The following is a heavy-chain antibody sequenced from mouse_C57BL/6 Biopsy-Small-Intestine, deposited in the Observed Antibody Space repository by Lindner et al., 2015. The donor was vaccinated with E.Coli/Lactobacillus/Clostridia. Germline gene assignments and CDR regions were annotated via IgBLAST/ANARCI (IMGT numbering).Heavy chain of an antibody. CDR1: GYSFTDYN. CDR3: ARSSSTVGYYFDY. V-gene: IGHV1-39*01. J-gene: IGHJ2*01. Sequence: VQLQESGPELAKPGASVKISCKASGYSFTDYNMNWVKQSNGKSLEWIGVINPNYGTTAYNQKFKDKATLTVDQSSRTAYMQLSSLTSEDSAVYYCARSSSTVGYYFDYWGQGTTLTVSS. CDR2: INPNYGTT. D-gene: IGHD1-1*01.